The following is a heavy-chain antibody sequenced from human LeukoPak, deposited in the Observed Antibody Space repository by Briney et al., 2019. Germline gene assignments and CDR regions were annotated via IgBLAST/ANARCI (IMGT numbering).Heavy chain of an antibody. J-gene: IGHJ4*02. Sequence: SETLSLTCAVSGGSISSNNWWSWVRQPPGKGLEWIGEIYHSGNANYNPSLKTRVTISVDTSKNHFSLKLSSVTAADTAVYYCARDPGSGYEEHFDYWGQGTLVTVSS. V-gene: IGHV4-4*02. CDR3: ARDPGSGYEEHFDY. CDR1: GGSISSNNW. CDR2: IYHSGNA. D-gene: IGHD5-12*01.